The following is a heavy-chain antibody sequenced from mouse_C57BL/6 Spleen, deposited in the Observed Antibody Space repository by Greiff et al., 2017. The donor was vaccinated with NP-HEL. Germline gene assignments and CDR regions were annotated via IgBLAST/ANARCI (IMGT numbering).Heavy chain of an antibody. CDR3: ARKNYYGSSYEGYYFDY. D-gene: IGHD1-1*01. Sequence: VQLQQSGAELVKPGASVKISCKASGYAFSSYWMNWVKQRPGKGLEWIGQIYPGDGDTNYNGKFKGKATLTADKSSSTAYMQLSSLTSDDAAVYFCARKNYYGSSYEGYYFDYWGQGTTLTVSS. CDR2: IYPGDGDT. J-gene: IGHJ2*01. V-gene: IGHV1-80*01. CDR1: GYAFSSYW.